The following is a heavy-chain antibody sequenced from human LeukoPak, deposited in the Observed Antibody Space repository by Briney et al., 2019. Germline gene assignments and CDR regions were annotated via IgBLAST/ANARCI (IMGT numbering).Heavy chain of an antibody. CDR1: GFVFSTYG. CDR2: IWSDGTEK. Sequence: GGSLRLSCVASGFVFSTYGMSWVRQAPGKGLEWVAVIWSDGTEKYYADSVKGRFTISRDNSKNTLYLEMNSLRGEDTAVYYCAKDAERGFDYSNSLEYWGLGTLVTVSS. V-gene: IGHV3-33*03. D-gene: IGHD4-11*01. J-gene: IGHJ4*02. CDR3: AKDAERGFDYSNSLEY.